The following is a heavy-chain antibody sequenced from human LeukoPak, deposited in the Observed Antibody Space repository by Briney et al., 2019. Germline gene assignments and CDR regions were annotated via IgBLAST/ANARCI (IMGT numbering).Heavy chain of an antibody. CDR2: INHSGST. Sequence: SETLSLTCAVYGGSFSGYYWSWIRQPPGKGLEWIGEINHSGSTNYNPSLKSRVTISVDTSKNQFSLKLSSVTAADTAVYYCVREVVVAANGWFDPWGQGTLVTVSS. CDR3: VREVVVAANGWFDP. J-gene: IGHJ5*02. D-gene: IGHD2-15*01. CDR1: GGSFSGYY. V-gene: IGHV4-34*01.